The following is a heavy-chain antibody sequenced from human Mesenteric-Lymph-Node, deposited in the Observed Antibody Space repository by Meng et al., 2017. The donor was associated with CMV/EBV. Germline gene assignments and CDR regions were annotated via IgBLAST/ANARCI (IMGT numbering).Heavy chain of an antibody. CDR1: GYTFNGYY. CDR2: INPNSGAT. CDR3: ARDIGGNADY. J-gene: IGHJ4*02. V-gene: IGHV1-2*02. Sequence: VSCKASGYTFNGYYIHWVRQAPGQGLEWMGWINPNSGATNYAQKFQGRVTMTRDTSISAAYMELSRLTSDDTAVYYCARDIGGNADYWGQGTLVTVSS. D-gene: IGHD4-23*01.